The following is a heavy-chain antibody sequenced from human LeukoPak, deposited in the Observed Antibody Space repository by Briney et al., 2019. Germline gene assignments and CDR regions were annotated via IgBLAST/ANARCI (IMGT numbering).Heavy chain of an antibody. Sequence: PGGPLRLSCAASGFTFSNYPMHWVRQAPGAGLEYVSAISSNGGSTYYANSVKGRFTISRDDSKNTLYLQMGSLRVEDMAVYYCARSSSTTNYYCGMDVWGQGTTVTVSS. CDR1: GFTFSNYP. D-gene: IGHD2-2*01. CDR2: ISSNGGST. J-gene: IGHJ6*02. CDR3: ARSSSTTNYYCGMDV. V-gene: IGHV3-64*01.